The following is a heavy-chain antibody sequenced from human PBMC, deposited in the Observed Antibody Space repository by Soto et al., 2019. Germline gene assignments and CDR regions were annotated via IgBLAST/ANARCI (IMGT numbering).Heavy chain of an antibody. D-gene: IGHD2-15*01. Sequence: EVRLLESGGGLVQPGGSLRLSCAASGFTFSSYAMGWVRQAPGKGLEWVSGIDGSGGDTSFADSVKGRFTISRDNSENTLYLHMNSLRAEDTARYFCTKEIVAAAYVEMSPFDFWGQGTLVTVSS. V-gene: IGHV3-23*01. CDR1: GFTFSSYA. CDR2: IDGSGGDT. CDR3: TKEIVAAAYVEMSPFDF. J-gene: IGHJ4*02.